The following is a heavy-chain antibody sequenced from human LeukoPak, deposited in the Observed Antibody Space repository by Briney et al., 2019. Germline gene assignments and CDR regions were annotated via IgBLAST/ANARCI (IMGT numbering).Heavy chain of an antibody. CDR3: ARDRRYSSSWYYFDY. Sequence: SETLSLTCTVSGGSISSYYWSWIRQPPGKGLEWIGYIYYSGSTNYNPSLKSRVTISVDTSKNQFSLKLSSVTAADTAVYYCARDRRYSSSWYYFDYWGQGTLVTVSS. CDR2: IYYSGST. CDR1: GGSISSYY. D-gene: IGHD6-13*01. J-gene: IGHJ4*02. V-gene: IGHV4-59*01.